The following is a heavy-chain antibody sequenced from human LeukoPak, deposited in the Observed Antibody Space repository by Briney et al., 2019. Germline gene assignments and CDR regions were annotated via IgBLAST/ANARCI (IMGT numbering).Heavy chain of an antibody. J-gene: IGHJ4*02. V-gene: IGHV5-51*01. D-gene: IGHD6-19*01. CDR2: IYPGDSDT. Sequence: GESLKISCKGSAYSFTSYWIGWVRQMPGKGLEWMGIIYPGDSDTRYSPSFQGQVTISADKSISTAYLQWSSLKASDTAMYYCARHPTGYSSGWYFDYWGQGTLVTVSS. CDR3: ARHPTGYSSGWYFDY. CDR1: AYSFTSYW.